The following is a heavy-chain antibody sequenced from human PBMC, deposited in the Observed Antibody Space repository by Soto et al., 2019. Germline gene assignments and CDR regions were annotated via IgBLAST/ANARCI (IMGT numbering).Heavy chain of an antibody. CDR1: GGSFSPYY. CDR2: IYYGGTT. V-gene: IGHV4-59*12. CDR3: ERLGAYYPSSAP. J-gene: IGHJ5*02. Sequence: SETLSLTCTVSGGSFSPYYWAWIRQPPGKGLEWIGYIYYGGTTSYNPSLKSRVTITLETSKNQFSLRLTSVTASDTAGYYCERLGAYYPSSAPWGKGPVATVPP. D-gene: IGHD2-21*01.